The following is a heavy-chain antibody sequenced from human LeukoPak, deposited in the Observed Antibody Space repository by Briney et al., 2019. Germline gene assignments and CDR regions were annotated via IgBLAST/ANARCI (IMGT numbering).Heavy chain of an antibody. CDR2: IKQDGSEK. J-gene: IGHJ4*02. CDR1: GFSFRTQW. V-gene: IGHV3-7*01. Sequence: GGSLRLSCAASGFSFRTQWMTWVRQAPGKGLEWVANIKQDGSEKYYVDSVKGRFTISKDNAKNSLYPQMNSLRVEDTAVYYCARGGSSSSWFWVDWGQGTLVTVSS. CDR3: ARGGSSSSWFWVD. D-gene: IGHD6-13*01.